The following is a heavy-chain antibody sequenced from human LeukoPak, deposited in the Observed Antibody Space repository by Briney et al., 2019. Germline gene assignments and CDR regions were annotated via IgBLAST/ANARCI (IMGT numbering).Heavy chain of an antibody. CDR2: IYSGGST. Sequence: PGGSLRLSCAASGFTVSSNYMSWVRQAPGKGLEWVSVIYSGGSTYYADSVKGRFTISRDNSKSTLYLQMNSLRAEDTAVYYCARAGSSGWDENAFDIWGQGTMVTVSS. J-gene: IGHJ3*02. CDR1: GFTVSSNY. V-gene: IGHV3-53*01. CDR3: ARAGSSGWDENAFDI. D-gene: IGHD6-19*01.